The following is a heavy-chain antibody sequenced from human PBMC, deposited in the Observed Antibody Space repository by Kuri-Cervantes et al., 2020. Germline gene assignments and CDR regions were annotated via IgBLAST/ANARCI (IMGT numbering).Heavy chain of an antibody. CDR2: IYYSGST. D-gene: IGHD7-27*01. CDR3: ARSTESGVGY. CDR1: GGSISSYY. V-gene: IGHV4-59*01. Sequence: SETLSLTCTVSGGSISSYYWSWIRQPPGKGLEWIGYIYYSGSTNYNPSLKSRVTMSVDTSKNQFSLKLSSVTAADTAVYYCARSTESGVGYWGQGTLVTVSS. J-gene: IGHJ4*02.